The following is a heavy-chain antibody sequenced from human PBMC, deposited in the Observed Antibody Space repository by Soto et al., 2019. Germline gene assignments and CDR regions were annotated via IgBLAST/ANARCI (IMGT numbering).Heavy chain of an antibody. CDR1: GGSISSSSFH. CDR2: IYYSGST. J-gene: IGHJ5*02. V-gene: IGHV4-39*01. D-gene: IGHD6-13*01. Sequence: QLQLQESGPGLVKPSETLSLTCTVSGGSISSSSFHWGWIRQPPGKGLEWIGSIYYSGSTYYSPSLKSRVTRSVDTSKNQFALKLSSVTAADTAVYYCARRERAAGTDWWFDPWGQGTLVTVSS. CDR3: ARRERAAGTDWWFDP.